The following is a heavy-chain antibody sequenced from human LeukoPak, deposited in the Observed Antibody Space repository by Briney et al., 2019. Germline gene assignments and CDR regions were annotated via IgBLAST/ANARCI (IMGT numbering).Heavy chain of an antibody. CDR2: ISSSSSYI. Sequence: GGSLRLSCAASGFTFSSYSMNWVRQAPGKGPEWVSSISSSSSYIYYADSVKGRFTISRDNAKNSLYLQMNSLRAEDTAVYYCARESPWGRAFDIWGQGTMVTVSS. V-gene: IGHV3-21*01. CDR1: GFTFSSYS. J-gene: IGHJ3*02. D-gene: IGHD1-26*01. CDR3: ARESPWGRAFDI.